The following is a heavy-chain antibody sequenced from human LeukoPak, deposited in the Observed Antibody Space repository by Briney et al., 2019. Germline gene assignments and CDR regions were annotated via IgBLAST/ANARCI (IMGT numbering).Heavy chain of an antibody. V-gene: IGHV3-48*01. CDR2: ISSSSSTI. D-gene: IGHD1-26*01. CDR3: AREAGALDY. J-gene: IGHJ4*02. CDR1: GFTFSSYS. Sequence: GGSLRLSCAASGFTFSSYSMNWVRQAPGKGLEWVSYISSSSSTIYYADSVKGRFTISRDNAENSLYLQMNSLRVEDMAVYYCAREAGALDYWGQGTLVTVSS.